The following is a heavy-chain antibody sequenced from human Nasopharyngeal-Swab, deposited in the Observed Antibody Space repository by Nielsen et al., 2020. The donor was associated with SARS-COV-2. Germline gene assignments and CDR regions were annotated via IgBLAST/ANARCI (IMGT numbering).Heavy chain of an antibody. Sequence: GESLKISCAASGFTVTSHVIHWVRQAPGQGPEWVAGLSFDGTHGFYADSVKGRFTLSRDNSRNTLYLQMNNLRSDDTAIYYCARDHASSWYFDLWGRGTLVSVSS. CDR1: GFTVTSHV. V-gene: IGHV3-30*14. J-gene: IGHJ2*01. CDR2: LSFDGTHG. CDR3: ARDHASSWYFDL. D-gene: IGHD6-13*01.